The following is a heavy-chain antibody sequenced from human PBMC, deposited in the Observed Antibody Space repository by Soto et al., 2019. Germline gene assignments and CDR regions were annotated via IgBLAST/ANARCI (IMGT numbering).Heavy chain of an antibody. Sequence: GGSLRLSCAASRFTFSTYAMSWVRQAPGKGLEWVSGISGGGGDTSYADSVRGRFTCSRDNSTNTLYLQMNSLRAEDTALYYCAKSLFGGPDIWGQGTMVTVSS. CDR2: ISGGGGDT. CDR3: AKSLFGGPDI. CDR1: RFTFSTYA. J-gene: IGHJ3*02. D-gene: IGHD2-15*01. V-gene: IGHV3-23*01.